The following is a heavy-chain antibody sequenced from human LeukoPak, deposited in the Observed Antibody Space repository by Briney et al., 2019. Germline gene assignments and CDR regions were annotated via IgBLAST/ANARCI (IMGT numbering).Heavy chain of an antibody. CDR3: ARDTTTMVRGVIINWFDP. D-gene: IGHD3-10*01. CDR1: GYTFTSYD. Sequence: ASLKVSCKASGYTFTSYDINWVRQATGQGLEWMGWINTNTGNPTYAQGFTGRFVFSLDTSVSTAYLQISSLKAEDTAVYYCARDTTTMVRGVIINWFDPWGQGTLVTVSS. J-gene: IGHJ5*02. V-gene: IGHV7-4-1*02. CDR2: INTNTGNP.